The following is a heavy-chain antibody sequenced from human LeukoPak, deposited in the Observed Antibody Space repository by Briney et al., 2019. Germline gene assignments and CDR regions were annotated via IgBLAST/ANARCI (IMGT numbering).Heavy chain of an antibody. V-gene: IGHV4-31*03. J-gene: IGHJ4*02. CDR1: GGSISSGGHY. CDR2: INYSGST. CDR3: ARSRGNFWSDTYTYFDY. D-gene: IGHD3-3*01. Sequence: MTSETLSLTCSVSGGSISSGGHYWSWLRQHPGKGLEWIGYINYSGSTYYNPSLKSRVTISLDTSKSQFSLKLSSVTAADTAMYYCARSRGNFWSDTYTYFDYWGQGTLVTVSS.